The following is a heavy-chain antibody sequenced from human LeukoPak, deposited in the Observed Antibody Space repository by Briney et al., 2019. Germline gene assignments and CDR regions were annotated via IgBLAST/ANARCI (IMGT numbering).Heavy chain of an antibody. CDR2: ITGSGGST. D-gene: IGHD4-17*01. CDR1: GFTFSNYA. CDR3: AKDYYFGDYGGFDY. Sequence: GGSLRLSCAASGFTFSNYAMSWVRQAPGKGLEWVSGITGSGGSTNYADSVKGRFTISRDSSKNTLYLQMNSLRVEDTAVYYCAKDYYFGDYGGFDYWGQGTLVTVSS. J-gene: IGHJ4*02. V-gene: IGHV3-23*01.